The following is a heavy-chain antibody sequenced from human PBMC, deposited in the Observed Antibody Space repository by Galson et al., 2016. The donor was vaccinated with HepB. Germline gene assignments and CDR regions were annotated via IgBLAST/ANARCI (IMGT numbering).Heavy chain of an antibody. D-gene: IGHD3-10*01. Sequence: SLRLSCAASGFTFSSYGMHWVRQAPGKGLEWVAVIWYDGSNKYYADSVKGQFTISRDNSKNTLYLQMNSLRAEDTAVYYCARDQLEGSFGELLQSGFDYWGQGTLGTVSS. CDR2: IWYDGSNK. CDR1: GFTFSSYG. J-gene: IGHJ4*02. CDR3: ARDQLEGSFGELLQSGFDY. V-gene: IGHV3-33*01.